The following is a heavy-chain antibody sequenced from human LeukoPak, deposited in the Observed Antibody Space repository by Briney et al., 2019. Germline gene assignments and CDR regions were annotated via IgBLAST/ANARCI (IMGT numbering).Heavy chain of an antibody. D-gene: IGHD6-6*01. CDR1: GFDFSSYG. CDR2: ITGSSDST. J-gene: IGHJ4*02. CDR3: AKGSAAARPYYFDY. Sequence: GGSLRLSCAASGFDFSSYGMSWVRQSPGKGLEWVSAITGSSDSTYYADSVKGRFTISRDNSMNTLYLQMNSLRAEDTAVYYCAKGSAAARPYYFDYWGQGSLVTVSS. V-gene: IGHV3-23*01.